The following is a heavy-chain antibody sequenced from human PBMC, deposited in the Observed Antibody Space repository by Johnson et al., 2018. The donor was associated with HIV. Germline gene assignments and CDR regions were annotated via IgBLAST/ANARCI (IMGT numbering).Heavy chain of an antibody. D-gene: IGHD1-26*01. V-gene: IGHV3-11*04. Sequence: LRLSCAVSGFTFSDYYMSWIRQAPGKGLEWISYISGGGSAIYYADSVRGRFTISRDNAKNSLYLQMNSLRAEDTAVYYCARDRVGATAFDVWGQGTLVTVSS. CDR2: ISGGGSAI. CDR3: ARDRVGATAFDV. CDR1: GFTFSDYY. J-gene: IGHJ3*01.